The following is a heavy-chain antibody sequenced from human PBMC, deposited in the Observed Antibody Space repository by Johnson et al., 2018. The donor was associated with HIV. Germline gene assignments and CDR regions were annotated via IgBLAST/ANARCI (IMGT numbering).Heavy chain of an antibody. CDR2: ISGGCT. V-gene: IGHV3-38-3*01. D-gene: IGHD1-26*01. J-gene: IGHJ3*02. CDR1: GFTFSSNE. CDR3: ARGGRYSESVNDAHDI. Sequence: VQLVESGGGVVQPGGSLRLSCAASGFTFSSNEMSWVRQAPGKGLEWVSSISGGCTYYADSRKGRFTISRDNSKNTLHLQMNSLRAEDTAVYYCARGGRYSESVNDAHDIWGQGTKVTVSS.